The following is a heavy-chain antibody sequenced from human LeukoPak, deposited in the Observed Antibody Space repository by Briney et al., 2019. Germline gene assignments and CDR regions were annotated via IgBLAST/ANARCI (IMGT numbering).Heavy chain of an antibody. CDR1: GFTFSHYG. CDR3: ARDARRGFDYSNSLEY. CDR2: IWSDGTNQ. Sequence: GGSLRLSCAAAGFTFSHYGMHWVRQAPGKGLEWVAVIWSDGTNQYYGDSVKGRFTISRDDSGNTVYLQMNSLRPDDTGVYYCARDARRGFDYSNSLEYWGQGTPVTVST. D-gene: IGHD4-11*01. V-gene: IGHV3-33*01. J-gene: IGHJ4*02.